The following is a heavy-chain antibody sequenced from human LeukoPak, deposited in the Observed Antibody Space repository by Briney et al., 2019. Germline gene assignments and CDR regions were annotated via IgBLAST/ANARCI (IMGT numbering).Heavy chain of an antibody. J-gene: IGHJ4*02. D-gene: IGHD3/OR15-3a*01. Sequence: GGSLRLSCAASGFTFSSYAMHWVRQAPGKGLEWVAVTSYDGSNKYYADSVKGRFTISRDNSKNTLYLQMNSLRAEDTAVYYCAREEDPRTFDYWGQGTLVTVSS. CDR3: AREEDPRTFDY. CDR1: GFTFSSYA. V-gene: IGHV3-30-3*01. CDR2: TSYDGSNK.